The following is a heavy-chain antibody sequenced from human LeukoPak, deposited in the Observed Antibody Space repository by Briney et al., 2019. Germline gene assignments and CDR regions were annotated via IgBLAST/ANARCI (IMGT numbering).Heavy chain of an antibody. J-gene: IGHJ4*02. CDR1: GFTFSSYG. Sequence: PGRSLRLSCAASGFTFSSYGMHWVRQAPGKGLEWVAVIWYDGSNKYYADSVKGRFTISRDNSKNTLYLQMNSLRAEDTAVYYCARDYSSGWYDYWGQGTLVTVSS. CDR3: ARDYSSGWYDY. D-gene: IGHD6-19*01. V-gene: IGHV3-33*01. CDR2: IWYDGSNK.